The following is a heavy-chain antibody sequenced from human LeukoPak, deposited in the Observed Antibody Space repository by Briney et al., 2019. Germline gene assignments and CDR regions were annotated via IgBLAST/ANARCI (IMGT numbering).Heavy chain of an antibody. V-gene: IGHV4-38-2*01. Sequence: SETLSLTCDVSGHSIGSGYFRGWIRQPPGKGLEWIGSIYHSGSPYYNPSLKSRVAISVDTSKNQFSLNLSSVTAADTAVYYCARTFGSSGYYRIDSWGQGALVTVSS. D-gene: IGHD3-22*01. J-gene: IGHJ4*02. CDR3: ARTFGSSGYYRIDS. CDR2: IYHSGSP. CDR1: GHSIGSGYF.